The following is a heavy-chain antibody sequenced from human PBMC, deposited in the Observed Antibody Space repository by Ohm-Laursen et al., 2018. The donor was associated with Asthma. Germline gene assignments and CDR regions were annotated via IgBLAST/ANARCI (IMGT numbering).Heavy chain of an antibody. D-gene: IGHD5-24*01. CDR1: GFTFSSYA. J-gene: IGHJ4*02. CDR2: ISYDGSNK. V-gene: IGHV3-30-3*01. Sequence: SLRLSCAASGFTFSSYAMHWVRQAPGKGLEWVAVISYDGSNKYYADSVKGRFTISRDNSKNTLYLQMNSLRAEDTAVYYCARGLDGRPFDYWGQGTLVTVSS. CDR3: ARGLDGRPFDY.